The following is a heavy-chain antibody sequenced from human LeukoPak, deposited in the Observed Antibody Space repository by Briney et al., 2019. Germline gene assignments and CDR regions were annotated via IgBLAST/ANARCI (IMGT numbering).Heavy chain of an antibody. D-gene: IGHD3-10*01. CDR1: GFAVSNNY. CDR3: ARDGMVRGVKNYMDV. V-gene: IGHV3-53*01. CDR2: IYSGGST. Sequence: GGSLRLSCAASGFAVSNNYMSWVREAPGKGLERVSVIYSGGSTYYAYSVKGRFTLSRDNSKHTLYLQMNSLRAEDTAVYYCARDGMVRGVKNYMDVWGKGTTVTVSS. J-gene: IGHJ6*03.